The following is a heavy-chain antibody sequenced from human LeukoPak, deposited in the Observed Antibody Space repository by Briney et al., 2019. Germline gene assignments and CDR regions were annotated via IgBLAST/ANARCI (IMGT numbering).Heavy chain of an antibody. CDR2: FDPEDGET. Sequence: GASVKVSCKVSGYTLTELSMHWVRQAPGKGLEWMGGFDPEDGETIYAQKFQGRVTMTEDTSTDTAYMELSSLRSEDTAVYYCATKNDYGYYFDYWAREPWSPSPQ. CDR1: GYTLTELS. CDR3: ATKNDYGYYFDY. J-gene: IGHJ4*02. D-gene: IGHD3-16*01. V-gene: IGHV1-24*01.